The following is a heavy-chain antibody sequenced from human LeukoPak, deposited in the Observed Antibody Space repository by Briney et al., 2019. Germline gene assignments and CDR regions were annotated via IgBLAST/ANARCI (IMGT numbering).Heavy chain of an antibody. Sequence: GGSLRLSCAASGFTFDDYGMSWLRQAPGKGVEWVSGINWNGGSTGYADSVKGRFTIFRDNPKNSLYLQMNSLRAEDTALYYCARDQLYYYGSGSYHPKNYGMDVWGQGTTVTVSS. J-gene: IGHJ6*02. CDR3: ARDQLYYYGSGSYHPKNYGMDV. V-gene: IGHV3-20*04. CDR1: GFTFDDYG. CDR2: INWNGGST. D-gene: IGHD3-10*01.